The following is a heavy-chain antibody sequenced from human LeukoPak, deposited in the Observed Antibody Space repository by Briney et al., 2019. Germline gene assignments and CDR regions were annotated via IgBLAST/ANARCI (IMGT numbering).Heavy chain of an antibody. V-gene: IGHV3-23*01. J-gene: IGHJ4*02. Sequence: GGSLRLSCAASGFTFSSYGMSWVRQAPGKGLEWVSAISGSGGGTYYADSVKGRFTISRDNSKNTLYLQMNSLRAEDTAVYYCAKDQGSSSTDFDYWGQGTLVTVSS. CDR1: GFTFSSYG. CDR3: AKDQGSSSTDFDY. CDR2: ISGSGGGT. D-gene: IGHD6-13*01.